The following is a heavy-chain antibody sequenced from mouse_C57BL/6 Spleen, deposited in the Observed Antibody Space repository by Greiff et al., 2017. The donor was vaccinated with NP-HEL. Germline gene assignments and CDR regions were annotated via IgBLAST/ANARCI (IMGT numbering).Heavy chain of an antibody. Sequence: QVQLKESGAELARPGASVKLSCKASGYTFTSYGISWVKQRTGQGLEWIGEIYPRSGNTYYNEKFKGKATLTADKSSSTAYMELRSLTSEDSAVYFCARYTTVVGDAMDYWGQGTSVTVSS. D-gene: IGHD1-1*01. J-gene: IGHJ4*01. CDR2: IYPRSGNT. V-gene: IGHV1-81*01. CDR3: ARYTTVVGDAMDY. CDR1: GYTFTSYG.